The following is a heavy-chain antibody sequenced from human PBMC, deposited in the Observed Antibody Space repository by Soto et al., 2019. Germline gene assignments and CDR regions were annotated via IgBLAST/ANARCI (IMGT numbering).Heavy chain of an antibody. D-gene: IGHD3-16*01. V-gene: IGHV3-48*01. CDR2: ISSSSSTI. CDR3: ARQVGGDY. J-gene: IGHJ4*02. Sequence: EVQLVESGGGLVQPGGSLRLSCAASGFTFSSYSMNWVRQAPGKGLEWVSYISSSSSTIFYSDSVKGRFTISRDNAKNSLYRQMNGRRAEDRAVYSGARQVGGDYGGRGTLVTFPS. CDR1: GFTFSSYS.